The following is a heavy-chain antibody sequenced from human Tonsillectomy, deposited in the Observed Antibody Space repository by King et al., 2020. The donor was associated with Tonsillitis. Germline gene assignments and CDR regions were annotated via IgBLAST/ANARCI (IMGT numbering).Heavy chain of an antibody. CDR3: AKGTRELDY. CDR1: GLTFSSHA. CDR2: ISHVGNNN. V-gene: IGHV3-30*18. J-gene: IGHJ4*02. D-gene: IGHD5-24*01. Sequence: VQLVESGGGVVQPGRALGLSCEGSGLTFSSHAIHWVRQAPGRGLEWVAGISHVGNNNYYVDSVKGRFTISRDNSNNTLYLQMNSLRAEDTAVYYCAKGTRELDYWGQGTLVTVSS.